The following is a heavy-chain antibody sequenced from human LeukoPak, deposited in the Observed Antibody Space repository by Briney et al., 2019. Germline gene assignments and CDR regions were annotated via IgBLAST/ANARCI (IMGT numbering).Heavy chain of an antibody. D-gene: IGHD3-10*01. Sequence: PSETLSLTCTVSGGSISSSSYYWGWIRQPPGKGLEWIGSIYYSGSTYYNPSLKSRVTISVDTSKNQFSLKLSSVTAADTAVYYCARSNGSGSYRLPTVAFDIWGQGTMVTVSS. CDR1: GGSISSSSYY. CDR2: IYYSGST. CDR3: ARSNGSGSYRLPTVAFDI. V-gene: IGHV4-39*01. J-gene: IGHJ3*02.